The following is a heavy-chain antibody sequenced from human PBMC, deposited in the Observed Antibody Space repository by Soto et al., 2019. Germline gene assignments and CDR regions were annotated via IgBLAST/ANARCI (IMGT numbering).Heavy chain of an antibody. CDR2: ILYNGTMK. J-gene: IGHJ4*02. CDR1: GFTFGSYG. D-gene: IGHD4-17*01. V-gene: IGHV3-30*02. Sequence: GGSLRLSCVASGFTFGSYGMHWVRQAPGKGLEWVAYILYNGTMKSYGDSVKGRFIISRDNTKSTRYLQMNSLRAEDTATYHCAKEMTTNPFEYWGQGTLVTVSS. CDR3: AKEMTTNPFEY.